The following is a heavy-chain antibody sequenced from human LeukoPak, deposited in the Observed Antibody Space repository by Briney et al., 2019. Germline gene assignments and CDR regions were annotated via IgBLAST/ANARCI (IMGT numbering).Heavy chain of an antibody. CDR1: GFVFSNYW. J-gene: IGHJ6*03. V-gene: IGHV3-7*03. D-gene: IGHD5-24*01. CDR3: ARADGYYYYYMDV. Sequence: GGSLRLSCVASGFVFSNYWMGWVRQAPGKGLEWVANIKEDGGETYYVDSVKGRFTISRDNAKNSLDLQMNSLRDEDTAVYYCARADGYYYYYMDVWGKGTTVTVSS. CDR2: IKEDGGET.